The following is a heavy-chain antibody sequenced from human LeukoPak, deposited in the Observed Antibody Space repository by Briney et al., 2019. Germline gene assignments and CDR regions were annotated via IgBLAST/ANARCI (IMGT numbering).Heavy chain of an antibody. CDR1: GGTFSSYA. D-gene: IGHD1-26*01. CDR2: IIPIFGTA. J-gene: IGHJ4*02. Sequence: ASVKVSCKASGGTFSSYAISWVRQAPGQGLEWMGGIIPIFGTANYAQKFQGRVTITTDESTSTAYMELSSLRAEDTALYYCAKDFETAPSGALDYWGQGTLVTVSS. CDR3: AKDFETAPSGALDY. V-gene: IGHV1-69*05.